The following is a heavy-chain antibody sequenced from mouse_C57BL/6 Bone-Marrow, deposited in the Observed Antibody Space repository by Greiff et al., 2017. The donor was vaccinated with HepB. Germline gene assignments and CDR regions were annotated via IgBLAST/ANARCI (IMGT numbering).Heavy chain of an antibody. V-gene: IGHV2-5*01. J-gene: IGHJ4*01. CDR1: GFSLTSYG. Sequence: QVQLQQSGPGLVQPSQSLSITCTVSGFSLTSYGVHWVRQSPGKGLEWLGVIWGGGSTDYNAAFMSRLSITKDNSKSQVFFKMNSLQAGDTAIYYCASSHGSSYDYAMDYWGQGTSVTVSS. CDR2: IWGGGST. CDR3: ASSHGSSYDYAMDY. D-gene: IGHD1-1*01.